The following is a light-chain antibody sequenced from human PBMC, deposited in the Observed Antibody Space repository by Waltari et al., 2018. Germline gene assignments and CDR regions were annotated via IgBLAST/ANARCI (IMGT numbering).Light chain of an antibody. CDR3: QQFINYPLT. CDR2: DAS. Sequence: AIQLTQSPSSLSASVGHRITITCRASQDIVSALAWYVQKPGKAPQLLIYDASTLESGVPSSFSGRGSGTDFTLSISGLQPEDFATYYCQQFINYPLTFGPGTTVDIK. CDR1: QDIVSA. J-gene: IGKJ3*01. V-gene: IGKV1D-13*01.